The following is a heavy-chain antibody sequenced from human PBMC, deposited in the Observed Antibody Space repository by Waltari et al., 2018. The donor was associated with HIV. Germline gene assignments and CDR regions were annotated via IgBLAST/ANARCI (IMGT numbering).Heavy chain of an antibody. CDR1: GGSISSGNYY. J-gene: IGHJ4*02. Sequence: QVQLQESGPGLVKPSQTLSLTCTVSGGSISSGNYYWNWIRQPAGKGLEWIGRSDTSGRTNYNPSLKSRVTISVDTSKNQFSLKLSSVTAADTAVYYCAREDTAMVYYFDYWGQGTLVTVSS. CDR2: SDTSGRT. CDR3: AREDTAMVYYFDY. D-gene: IGHD5-18*01. V-gene: IGHV4-61*02.